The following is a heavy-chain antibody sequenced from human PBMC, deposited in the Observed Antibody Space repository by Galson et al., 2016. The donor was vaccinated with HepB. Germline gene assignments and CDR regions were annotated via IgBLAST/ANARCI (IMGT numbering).Heavy chain of an antibody. CDR2: IYWDDDK. J-gene: IGHJ4*02. CDR1: GFSFSTGGVG. V-gene: IGHV2-5*02. CDR3: AHRPEYCTGGACYDFDY. Sequence: PALVKPTQTLTLTCTFSGFSFSTGGVGVGWIRQPPGKTLEWLALIYWDDDKRYSPSLKSRLTITKDTSKKQVVLTMTNVYHVDTATYYCAHRPEYCTGGACYDFDYWGQGILVTVSS. D-gene: IGHD2-8*02.